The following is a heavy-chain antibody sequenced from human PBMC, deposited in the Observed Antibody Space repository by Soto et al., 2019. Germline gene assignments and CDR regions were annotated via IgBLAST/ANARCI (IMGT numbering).Heavy chain of an antibody. CDR1: GFSLSSYL. V-gene: IGHV3-7*01. J-gene: IGHJ4*02. CDR2: MNQDGSES. Sequence: EVQLVESGGGLVQPGGSLRLSCAASGFSLSSYLMSWVRQAPGKGLEWVANMNQDGSESDYVGSVKGRFTFTRDNAKNSLYLQMNSLRAEDTAVYYCARLSTSAGRRDLACWGQGTLVTVS. CDR3: ARLSTSAGRRDLAC.